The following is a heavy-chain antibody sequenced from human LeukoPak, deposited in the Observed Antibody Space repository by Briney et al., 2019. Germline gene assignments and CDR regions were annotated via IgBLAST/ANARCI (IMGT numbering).Heavy chain of an antibody. CDR3: ATQRSSGWNDFDY. CDR2: IYPGDSDT. Sequence: GESLKISCKGSGYSFTSYWIGCVRHMPGKGLEWMGVIYPGDSDTTYNPSFQGQVTISADKSISHASLQWSSLKASDTDMYYCATQRSSGWNDFDYWGQGTLVTVSS. J-gene: IGHJ4*02. CDR1: GYSFTSYW. V-gene: IGHV5-51*01. D-gene: IGHD6-19*01.